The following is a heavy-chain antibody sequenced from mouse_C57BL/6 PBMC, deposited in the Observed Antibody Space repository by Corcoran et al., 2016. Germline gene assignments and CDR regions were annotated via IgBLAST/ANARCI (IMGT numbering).Heavy chain of an antibody. CDR2: IYPRSGNT. J-gene: IGHJ2*01. Sequence: QVQLQQSGAELARPGASVKLSCKASGYTFTSYGISWVKLRTGQGLEWIGEIYPRSGNTYYNEKFKGKATLTADKSSSTAYMELRSLTSEDSAVYFCARSTRYGSSYGYFDYWGQGTTLTVSS. CDR3: ARSTRYGSSYGYFDY. D-gene: IGHD1-1*01. V-gene: IGHV1-81*01. CDR1: GYTFTSYG.